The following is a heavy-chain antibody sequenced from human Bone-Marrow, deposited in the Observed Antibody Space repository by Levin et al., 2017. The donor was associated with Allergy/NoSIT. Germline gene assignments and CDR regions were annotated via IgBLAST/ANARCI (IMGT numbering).Heavy chain of an antibody. CDR3: VRSAQDYGDYADQPGHWFDP. D-gene: IGHD4-17*01. Sequence: SETLSLTCTVSGDSITSGVFSWSWIRQPLGKGLEWIGYIYDYGGTYYNPSLRSRVTLSVDTSKNQFPLRLTSVTAADTAFYYCVRSAQDYGDYADQPGHWFDPWGQGILVTVSS. J-gene: IGHJ5*02. V-gene: IGHV4-30-2*01. CDR2: IYDYGGT. CDR1: GDSITSGVFS.